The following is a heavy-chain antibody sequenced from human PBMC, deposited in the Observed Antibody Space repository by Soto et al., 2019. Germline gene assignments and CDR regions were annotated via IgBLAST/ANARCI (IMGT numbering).Heavy chain of an antibody. CDR3: ARGTKGAGGWYFDL. CDR2: IGALLYNDAT. V-gene: IGHV1-18*01. D-gene: IGHD2-8*01. CDR1: GYTLDHHA. Sequence: QIQVVQSEVEVKRPGASVRISCKASGYTLDHHAITWVRQAPGQGREWMGWIGALLYNDATNYARKFQGRLTMARETSPNTVYMYLGSLRSDDTAVYYCARGTKGAGGWYFDLWGRGTLVVVSS. J-gene: IGHJ2*01.